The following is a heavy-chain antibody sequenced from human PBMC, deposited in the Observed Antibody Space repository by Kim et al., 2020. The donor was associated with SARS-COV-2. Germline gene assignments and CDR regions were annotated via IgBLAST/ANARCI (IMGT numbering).Heavy chain of an antibody. CDR2: LSYDGSKK. CDR1: GFTFSRYG. V-gene: IGHV3-30*18. Sequence: GGSLRLSCVASGFTFSRYGMHWVRQAPGKGLEWVAVLSYDGSKKYYGDSVKGRFTISRDNVNNTLYLQMNTLGVGDTAVYYCAKDFYYFGSGTNSCLDIWGHGTMVTVSS. J-gene: IGHJ3*02. CDR3: AKDFYYFGSGTNSCLDI. D-gene: IGHD3-10*01.